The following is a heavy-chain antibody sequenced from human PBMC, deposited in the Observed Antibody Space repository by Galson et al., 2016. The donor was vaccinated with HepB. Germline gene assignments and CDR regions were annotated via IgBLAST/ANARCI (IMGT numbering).Heavy chain of an antibody. CDR2: IRVSRDT. D-gene: IGHD1-26*01. V-gene: IGHV4-61*02. CDR3: ARGSVVVWETPVY. CDR1: DGSISSGNYY. J-gene: IGHJ4*02. Sequence: TLSLTCAVSDGSISSGNYYWSWLRQPAGKGLEWIGRIRVSRDTDYNPSLKSRVTISADTSKNHFSLKLTSVTAADPAVYYCARGSVVVWETPVYWGQGTRVTVSS.